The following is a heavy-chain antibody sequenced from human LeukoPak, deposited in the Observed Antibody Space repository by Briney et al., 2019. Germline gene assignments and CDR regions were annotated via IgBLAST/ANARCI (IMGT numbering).Heavy chain of an antibody. D-gene: IGHD3-10*01. V-gene: IGHV1-18*04. Sequence: GASVKVSCKASGYTFTSYGISWVRQAPGQGLEWMGWISAYNDNTNYAQKLQGRVTMTTDTSTSTAYMELRSLRSDDTAVYYCAREGPSITMVRGVTPMDWFDPWGQGTLVTVSS. CDR3: AREGPSITMVRGVTPMDWFDP. CDR1: GYTFTSYG. J-gene: IGHJ5*02. CDR2: ISAYNDNT.